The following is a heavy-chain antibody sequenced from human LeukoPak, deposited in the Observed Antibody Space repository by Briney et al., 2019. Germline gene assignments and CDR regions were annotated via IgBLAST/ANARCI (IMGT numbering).Heavy chain of an antibody. CDR1: GFTFSSYA. D-gene: IGHD3-10*01. Sequence: GGSLRLSCAASGFTFSSYAMHWVRQAPGKGLEWVAVISYDGSNKYYADSVKGRFTISRDNSKNTLYLQMNSLRAEDTAVYYCAREEWFGDYRRYYFDYWGQGTLVTVSS. V-gene: IGHV3-30-3*01. J-gene: IGHJ4*02. CDR2: ISYDGSNK. CDR3: AREEWFGDYRRYYFDY.